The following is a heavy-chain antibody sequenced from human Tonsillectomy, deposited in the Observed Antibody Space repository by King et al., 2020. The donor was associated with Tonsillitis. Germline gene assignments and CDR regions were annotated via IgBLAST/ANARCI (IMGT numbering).Heavy chain of an antibody. CDR2: INQNGGEK. CDR3: ARDVTFGVKY. J-gene: IGHJ4*02. Sequence: EVQLVESGGGLVQPGGSLRLSCAVSGLTFSSYWMSWVRQAPGKGLEWVANINQNGGEKYYVDSVKGRFTISRDNAKNSLYLQMNSLRADDTAVYYCARDVTFGVKYWGPGTLVTVSS. V-gene: IGHV3-7*03. CDR1: GLTFSSYW. D-gene: IGHD3-10*01.